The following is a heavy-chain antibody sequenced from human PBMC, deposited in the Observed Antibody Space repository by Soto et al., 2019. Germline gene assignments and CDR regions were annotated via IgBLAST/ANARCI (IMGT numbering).Heavy chain of an antibody. CDR3: ARDVGV. J-gene: IGHJ6*04. V-gene: IGHV3-66*01. CDR1: GITVNNNY. CDR2: IYSGVST. Sequence: EVQLVESGGDLVQPGGSLRLSCAASGITVNNNYMSWVRQAPGKGLEWVSVIYSGVSTGYADSVKGRFTISRDKPKNTVYLQMNGLRAEDTAVYYCARDVGVWGRGTTVTVSS.